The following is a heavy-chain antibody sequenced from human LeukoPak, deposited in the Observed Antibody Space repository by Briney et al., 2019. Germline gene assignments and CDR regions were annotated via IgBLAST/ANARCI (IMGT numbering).Heavy chain of an antibody. J-gene: IGHJ4*02. V-gene: IGHV5-51*01. D-gene: IGHD3-16*01. CDR3: VWGWWSFDF. CDR1: GYTFTSFW. CDR2: IYPGDSDT. Sequence: GESLKISCNGSGYTFTSFWIGWVRQMPGKGLEWMASIYPGDSDTTYSPSFQGQVTITADKSSTTAYLRLSSLKASDTAIYYCVWGWWSFDFGGQGSLVSVP.